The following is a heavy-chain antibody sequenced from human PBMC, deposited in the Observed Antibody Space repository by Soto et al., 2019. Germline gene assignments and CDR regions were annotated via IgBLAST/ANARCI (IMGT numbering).Heavy chain of an antibody. J-gene: IGHJ6*03. D-gene: IGHD6-6*01. CDR2: IYYSGST. V-gene: IGHV4-59*08. Sequence: SETLYLTCTVSGGSISSYYWSWIRQPPGKGLEWIGYIYYSGSTNYNPSLKSRVTISVDTSKNQFSLKLSSVTAADTAVYYCARQIAARLRYYYYYMDVWSKGTTVTVSS. CDR1: GGSISSYY. CDR3: ARQIAARLRYYYYYMDV.